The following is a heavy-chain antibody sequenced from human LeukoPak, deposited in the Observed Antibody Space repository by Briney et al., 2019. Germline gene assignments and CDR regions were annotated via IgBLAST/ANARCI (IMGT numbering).Heavy chain of an antibody. CDR3: AKGSGSSCYSPCDY. Sequence: GGSLRLSCAASGLTFRNYAMSWVRQAPGKGLEWVSVICANDGNTYYADAVKGRFTITRDNSKDTLYLQMDSLRAEDTAVYYCAKGSGSSCYSPCDYWGQGILVTVSS. D-gene: IGHD2-15*01. CDR2: ICANDGNT. J-gene: IGHJ4*02. CDR1: GLTFRNYA. V-gene: IGHV3-23*01.